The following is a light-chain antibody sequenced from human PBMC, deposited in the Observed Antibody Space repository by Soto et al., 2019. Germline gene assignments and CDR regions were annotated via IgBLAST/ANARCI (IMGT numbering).Light chain of an antibody. V-gene: IGLV2-14*03. CDR3: SSYTTSNTRQIV. CDR1: SSDVGGYNY. J-gene: IGLJ1*01. Sequence: QSVLTQPASVSGSPGQSITISCTGTSSDVGGYNYVSWYQHHPGEAPKLMIYDVSNRPSGVSNRFSGSKSGNTASLTISGLQPEDEADYYCSSYTTSNTRQIVFGTRTKLTVL. CDR2: DVS.